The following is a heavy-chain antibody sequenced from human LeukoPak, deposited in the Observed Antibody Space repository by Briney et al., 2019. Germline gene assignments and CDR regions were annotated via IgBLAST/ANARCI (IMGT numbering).Heavy chain of an antibody. D-gene: IGHD6-13*01. CDR1: GGSISSSSYY. J-gene: IGHJ4*02. CDR2: IYYSGST. V-gene: IGHV4-39*01. Sequence: SETLSLTCTVSGGSISSSSYYWGWIRQPPGKGLEWIGSIYYSGSTYYNPSLKSRVTISVDTSKNQFSLKLSSVTAADTAVYYCARRYSSSFLDYWGQGTLVTVSS. CDR3: ARRYSSSFLDY.